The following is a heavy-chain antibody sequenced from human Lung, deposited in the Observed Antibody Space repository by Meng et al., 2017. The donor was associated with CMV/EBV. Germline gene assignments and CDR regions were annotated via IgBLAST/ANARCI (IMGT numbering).Heavy chain of an antibody. J-gene: IGHJ5*02. CDR2: IIPIFGTA. CDR1: GGTFSSYA. Sequence: SGGTFSSYAISWVRQAPGQGLEWMGGIIPIFGTANYAQKFQGRVTITTDESTSTAYMELSSLRSEDTAVNYCARGMDDYSNYNWFDPWGQGTLVTVSS. D-gene: IGHD4-11*01. CDR3: ARGMDDYSNYNWFDP. V-gene: IGHV1-69*05.